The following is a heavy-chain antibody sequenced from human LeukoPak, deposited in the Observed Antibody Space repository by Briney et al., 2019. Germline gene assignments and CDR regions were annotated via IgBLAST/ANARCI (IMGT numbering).Heavy chain of an antibody. J-gene: IGHJ4*02. CDR2: VYYSGDT. CDR3: ARRFPVGPFDY. V-gene: IGHV4-39*07. CDR1: GDSVTITNYY. Sequence: SETLSLTCTVSGDSVTITNYYWGWIRQPPGKGLEWIGSVYYSGDTLYSPSLKSRVTMLVDTSKIQFSLKLSSVTAADTAVYYCARRFPVGPFDYWGQGTLVTVSS. D-gene: IGHD1-26*01.